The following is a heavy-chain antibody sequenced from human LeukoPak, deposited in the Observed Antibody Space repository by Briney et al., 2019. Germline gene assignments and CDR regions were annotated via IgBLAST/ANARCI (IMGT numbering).Heavy chain of an antibody. CDR2: IYYSGST. D-gene: IGHD3-10*01. V-gene: IGHV4-59*12. J-gene: IGHJ4*02. CDR3: ARDPGDYYFDY. CDR1: GGSISSYY. Sequence: SETLSLTCTVSGGSISSYYWSWIRQPPGKGLEWIGYIYYSGSTNYNPSLKSRVTISVDTSKNQFSLKLSSVTAADTAVYYCARDPGDYYFDYWGQGTLVTVSS.